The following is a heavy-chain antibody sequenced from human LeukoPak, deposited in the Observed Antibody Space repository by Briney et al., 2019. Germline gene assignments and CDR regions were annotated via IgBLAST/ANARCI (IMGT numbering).Heavy chain of an antibody. Sequence: SETLSLTCTVSGGSISSYYWSWIRQPPGKGLEWIGYIYYSGSTNYNPSLKSRVTISVDTSKNQFSLKLSSVTAADTAVYYCATPPDPYSNYVRGYYYYYYMDVWGKGTTVTVSS. CDR1: GGSISSYY. D-gene: IGHD4-11*01. J-gene: IGHJ6*03. V-gene: IGHV4-59*01. CDR3: ATPPDPYSNYVRGYYYYYYMDV. CDR2: IYYSGST.